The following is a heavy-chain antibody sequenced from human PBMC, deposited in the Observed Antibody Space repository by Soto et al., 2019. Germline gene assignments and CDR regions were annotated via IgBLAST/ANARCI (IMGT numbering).Heavy chain of an antibody. D-gene: IGHD1-1*01. J-gene: IGHJ4*02. CDR1: GGSISSYY. CDR2: IYYSGST. Sequence: PSETLSLTCTVSGGSISSYYWSWIRQPPGKGLEWIGYIYYSGSTNYNPSLKSRVTISVDTSKNQFSLKLSSVTAADTAVYYCARRNGGATTHFDYWGQGTLVTVS. CDR3: ARRNGGATTHFDY. V-gene: IGHV4-59*01.